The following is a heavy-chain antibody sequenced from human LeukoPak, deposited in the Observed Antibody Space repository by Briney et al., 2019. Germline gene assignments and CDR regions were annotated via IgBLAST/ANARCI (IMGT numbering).Heavy chain of an antibody. CDR2: AYYSGLT. D-gene: IGHD3-10*01. Sequence: PSETLSLTCTVSGDSIRSSSYYWGWIRQPPGKGLEWIGSAYYSGLTYYNPSLKSRVTISVDTSKSQFFLKLSSVTAADMAVYYCARRGSGKYFDYWGQGTLVTVSS. V-gene: IGHV4-39*01. CDR3: ARRGSGKYFDY. J-gene: IGHJ4*02. CDR1: GDSIRSSSYY.